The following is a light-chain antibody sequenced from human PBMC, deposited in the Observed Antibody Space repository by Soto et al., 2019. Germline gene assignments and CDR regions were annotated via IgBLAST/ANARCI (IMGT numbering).Light chain of an antibody. J-gene: IGKJ1*01. CDR1: QSVIND. V-gene: IGKV3-15*01. CDR2: GAS. CDR3: QQYRGWPRT. Sequence: EIVLTQSPGTLSLSPGERVTLSCRASQSVINDLAWYQQKPGQAPRLLVYGASTRATDAPPRFRGSGSGTDFSLTISSLQSEDIATYYCQQYRGWPRTFGQGSRVEIK.